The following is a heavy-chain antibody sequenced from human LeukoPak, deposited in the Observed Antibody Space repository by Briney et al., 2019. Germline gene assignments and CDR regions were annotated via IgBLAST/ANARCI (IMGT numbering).Heavy chain of an antibody. D-gene: IGHD2-2*01. J-gene: IGHJ4*02. CDR1: GYYLTEVS. CDR3: ATGTIYCSSCSGDY. Sequence: ASMKGSCRVSGYYLTEVSLHWGRQAPGKGLEWMGGFDPDDGETPLFAQKFQGRVSMTEDTSTDTAYMELSSLSSEDTAVYYCATGTIYCSSCSGDYWGQGTLVTVSS. V-gene: IGHV1-24*01. CDR2: FDPDDGET.